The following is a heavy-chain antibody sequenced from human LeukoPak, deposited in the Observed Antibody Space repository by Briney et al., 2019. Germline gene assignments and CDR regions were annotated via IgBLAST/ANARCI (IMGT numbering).Heavy chain of an antibody. CDR2: IWDDGSNK. J-gene: IGHJ4*02. D-gene: IGHD6-13*01. Sequence: GGSLRLSCAASGFTFSSYGMHWVRQAPGKGLEWVAVIWDDGSNKYYADSVKGRFTISRDNSKNTLYLEVNSLRAEDTAVYYCAKSLGSSWHGFDYWGQGTLVTVSS. CDR1: GFTFSSYG. V-gene: IGHV3-33*06. CDR3: AKSLGSSWHGFDY.